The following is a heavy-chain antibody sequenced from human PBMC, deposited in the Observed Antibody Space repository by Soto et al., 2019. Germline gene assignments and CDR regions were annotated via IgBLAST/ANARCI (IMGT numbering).Heavy chain of an antibody. CDR1: GGSVSNSNYY. Sequence: SETLSLTCTVPGGSVSNSNYYWGWIRQSPGKGLEWIGSVYYRGRSYSKSSVKSRVTISVDTSKNQFSLNLNSVTASDTAVYYCVSQRTSVLTQAYFDYWGPGALVTVSS. D-gene: IGHD2-8*01. CDR2: VYYRGRS. V-gene: IGHV4-39*01. J-gene: IGHJ4*02. CDR3: VSQRTSVLTQAYFDY.